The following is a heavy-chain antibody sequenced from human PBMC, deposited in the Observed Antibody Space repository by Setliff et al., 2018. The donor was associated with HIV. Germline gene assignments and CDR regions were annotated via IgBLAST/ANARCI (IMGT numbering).Heavy chain of an antibody. V-gene: IGHV4-59*11. Sequence: SETLSLTCTVSGGSISSHYWSWIRQPPGKGLEWIGYIYYSVSTNSNPSLKSRVSMSVDTSKNQFSLKLSSVTAADTAVYYCARGDFYGTRNYFVYWGQGTLVTVSS. CDR3: ARGDFYGTRNYFVY. CDR1: GGSISSHY. CDR2: IYYSVST. D-gene: IGHD2-8*01. J-gene: IGHJ4*02.